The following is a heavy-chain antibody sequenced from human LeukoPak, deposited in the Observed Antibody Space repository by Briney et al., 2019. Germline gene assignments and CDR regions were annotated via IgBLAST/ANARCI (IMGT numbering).Heavy chain of an antibody. D-gene: IGHD3-22*01. Sequence: GGSLRLSCAVSGFTFSSYGMHWVRQAPGKGLEWLAVIWYDGSNIYYADPVKGRFAISRDNSKNTLYLQINSLRAEDTAVYYCARARNDYDTSSFSALDYWGQGTLVTVSS. CDR1: GFTFSSYG. J-gene: IGHJ4*02. V-gene: IGHV3-33*01. CDR2: IWYDGSNI. CDR3: ARARNDYDTSSFSALDY.